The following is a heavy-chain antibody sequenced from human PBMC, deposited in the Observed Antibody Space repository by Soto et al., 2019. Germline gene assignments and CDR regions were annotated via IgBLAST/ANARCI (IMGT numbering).Heavy chain of an antibody. Sequence: ASVKVSCKASGYTFTSYYMHWVRQAPGQGLEWMGIINPSGGSTSYAQKFQGRVTMTRDTSTSTVYMELSSLRSEDTAVYYCARDFICGGDCYAFAFDYWGQGTLVTVSS. D-gene: IGHD2-21*02. CDR3: ARDFICGGDCYAFAFDY. J-gene: IGHJ4*02. CDR2: INPSGGST. CDR1: GYTFTSYY. V-gene: IGHV1-46*01.